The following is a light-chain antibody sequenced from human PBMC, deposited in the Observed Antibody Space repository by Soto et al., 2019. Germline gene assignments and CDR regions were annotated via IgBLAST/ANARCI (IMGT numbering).Light chain of an antibody. CDR3: QQSKTFPPT. CDR1: QDISSW. CDR2: GAS. Sequence: DIQMTQSPSSVSASVGDRVTITCRASQDISSWLGWYQQKPGKAPKLLIYGASSLQSGVPSRFSGGGSATDFTLTISSLQPEDFATYDCQQSKTFPPTFGGGTEVEIK. J-gene: IGKJ4*01. V-gene: IGKV1-12*01.